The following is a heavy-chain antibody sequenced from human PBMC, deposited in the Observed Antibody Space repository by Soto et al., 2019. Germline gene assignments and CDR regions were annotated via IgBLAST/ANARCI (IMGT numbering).Heavy chain of an antibody. V-gene: IGHV2-5*02. CDR1: GFSLSTGGVG. Sequence: QITLKESGPALVKPTQTLTLTCTISGFSLSTGGVGVGWIRQPPGKALEWLALIYRDDDKRYSPSLRSRLTITKDTSKNQVVLTMTNIDPVDTATYYCAHSRCGGDCLQSYSSHYYYGMDVWGQGTTVTVSS. D-gene: IGHD2-21*02. CDR3: AHSRCGGDCLQSYSSHYYYGMDV. J-gene: IGHJ6*02. CDR2: IYRDDDK.